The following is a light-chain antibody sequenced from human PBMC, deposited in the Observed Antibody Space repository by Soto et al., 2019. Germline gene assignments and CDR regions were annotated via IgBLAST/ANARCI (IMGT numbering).Light chain of an antibody. CDR1: SSDVGGYNY. CDR3: SSYTSSSTGGYV. J-gene: IGLJ1*01. Sequence: QSALTQPASVSGSPGQSITISCAGTSSDVGGYNYVSWYQQHPKKAPKLLIYEVSNRPSGVSNRFFGSKSGNTASLTISGLQAEDEADYYCSSYTSSSTGGYVFGTGTSSPS. V-gene: IGLV2-14*01. CDR2: EVS.